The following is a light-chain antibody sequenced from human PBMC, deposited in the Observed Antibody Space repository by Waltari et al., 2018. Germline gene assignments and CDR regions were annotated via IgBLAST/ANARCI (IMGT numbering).Light chain of an antibody. V-gene: IGLV2-23*02. CDR3: CSYAGSFTVI. CDR2: GVS. J-gene: IGLJ2*01. CDR1: SSDVGHYNL. Sequence: QSTLTQPASVSGSPGQSITISCPGTSSDVGHYNLVSWFQQHPGKAPKLMIYGVSKRPSGVSTRFSGSKSGNTASLTISGLQAEDEADYHCCSYAGSFTVIFGGGTKLTVL.